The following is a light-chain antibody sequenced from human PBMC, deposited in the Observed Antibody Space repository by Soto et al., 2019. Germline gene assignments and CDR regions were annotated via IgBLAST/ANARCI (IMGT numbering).Light chain of an antibody. CDR1: QSVSSSY. CDR2: GAS. Sequence: VLTQSPGTLSFSPGERATLSCRASQSVSSSYLAWSQQKPGQAPRLLIYGASSRATGIPDRFSGSGSGTDFTLTISRLEPEDFAVYFCHQYGSSPWTFGQGAKV. J-gene: IGKJ1*01. CDR3: HQYGSSPWT. V-gene: IGKV3-20*01.